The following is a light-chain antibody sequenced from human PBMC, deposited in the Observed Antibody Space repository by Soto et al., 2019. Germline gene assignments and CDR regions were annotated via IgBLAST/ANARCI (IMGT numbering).Light chain of an antibody. J-gene: IGKJ5*01. Sequence: DIQMTQSPSSLSASVGDRVTITCQASEDITNYLNWYQQKPGKAPKLLIYEASNLETGVPSRFSGSGSGTEFTFTISSLQPEDIATYFCQQYDNRPTFGQGTRLEIK. CDR2: EAS. CDR1: EDITNY. V-gene: IGKV1-33*01. CDR3: QQYDNRPT.